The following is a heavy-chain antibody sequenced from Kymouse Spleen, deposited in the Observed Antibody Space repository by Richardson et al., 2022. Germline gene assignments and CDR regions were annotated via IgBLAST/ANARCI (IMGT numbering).Heavy chain of an antibody. Sequence: EVQLVESGGGLVQPGGSLRLSCAASGFTFSSYWMSWVRQAPGKGLEWVANIKQDGSEKYYVDSVKGRFTISRDNAKNSLYLQMNSLRAEDTAVYYCARGYYDILTGYFDYWGQGTLVTVSS. CDR1: GFTFSSYW. V-gene: IGHV3-7*01. J-gene: IGHJ4*02. CDR2: IKQDGSEK. D-gene: IGHD3-9*01. CDR3: ARGYYDILTGYFDY.